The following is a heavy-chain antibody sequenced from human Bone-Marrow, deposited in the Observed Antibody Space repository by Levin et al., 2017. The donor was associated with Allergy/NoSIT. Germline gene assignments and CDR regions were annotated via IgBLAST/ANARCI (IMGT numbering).Heavy chain of an antibody. J-gene: IGHJ2*01. D-gene: IGHD6-13*01. CDR1: GYTFTNFY. Sequence: PGASVKVSCKASGYTFTNFYLHWVRQAPGQGLEWMGIISPSDGNTKYAQKFRGRVTMTRDKSTSTVYMELSSLTFEDTAVYYCARVLEAAATKWSFDLWGRGTLVAVSS. CDR2: ISPSDGNT. CDR3: ARVLEAAATKWSFDL. V-gene: IGHV1-46*01.